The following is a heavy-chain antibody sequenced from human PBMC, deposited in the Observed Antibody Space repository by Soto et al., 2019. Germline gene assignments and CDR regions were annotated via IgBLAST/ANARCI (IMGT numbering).Heavy chain of an antibody. J-gene: IGHJ6*02. CDR3: AREGNSYSGMDV. Sequence: QVQLMQSGAEVKKPGASVRVSCVASGYTFTSYYMLWVRQAPGQGLEWLGVIKLSGGSTTYAQRFQGRVTVTRDTSTSTVYMELRSLRSEDTAVYHCAREGNSYSGMDVWGQGTTVTVS. CDR1: GYTFTSYY. CDR2: IKLSGGST. V-gene: IGHV1-46*01.